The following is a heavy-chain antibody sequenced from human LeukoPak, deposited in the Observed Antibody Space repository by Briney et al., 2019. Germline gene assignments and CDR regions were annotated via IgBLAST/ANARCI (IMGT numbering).Heavy chain of an antibody. Sequence: SETLSLTCTVSGASISSGNFYWSWIRQPAGKGLEWIGRIYTSGTTNYNPSLKSRVTISVDTSKNQFSLNLSSVTAADTAVYYCARVKIMGTPYFDYWGQGTLVTVSS. CDR3: ARVKIMGTPYFDY. V-gene: IGHV4-61*02. J-gene: IGHJ4*02. D-gene: IGHD4-23*01. CDR2: IYTSGTT. CDR1: GASISSGNFY.